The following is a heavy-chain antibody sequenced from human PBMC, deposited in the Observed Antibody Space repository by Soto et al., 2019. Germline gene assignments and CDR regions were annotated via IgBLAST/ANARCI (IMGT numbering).Heavy chain of an antibody. V-gene: IGHV4-39*07. D-gene: IGHD2-15*01. Sequence: SETLSLTCTVSGGSISSSIYYGGWIRQPPGKGLEWIGSIFYSGSTYYNPSLKSRVTISVDTSKNQFSLKLSSVTAADTAVYYCARVIGYCSGGSCRDYYGMDVWGQGTTVT. CDR1: GGSISSSIYY. CDR2: IFYSGST. J-gene: IGHJ6*02. CDR3: ARVIGYCSGGSCRDYYGMDV.